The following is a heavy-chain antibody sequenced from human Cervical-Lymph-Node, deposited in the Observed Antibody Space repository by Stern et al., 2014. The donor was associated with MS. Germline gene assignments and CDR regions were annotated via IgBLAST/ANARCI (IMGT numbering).Heavy chain of an antibody. CDR1: GGSISSDNYY. V-gene: IGHV4-31*03. D-gene: IGHD3-3*01. J-gene: IGHJ4*02. Sequence: QLQLQESGPGLVKPSQTLSLTCTVSGGSISSDNYYWSWIRQHPGKGLEWIGSIYHSGSTYYNPPLKSRVTTSIDTSKNQFSLKLSSVTAADTAVYYCARGSREVLLPRFYFDYWGQGTLVTVSS. CDR3: ARGSREVLLPRFYFDY. CDR2: IYHSGST.